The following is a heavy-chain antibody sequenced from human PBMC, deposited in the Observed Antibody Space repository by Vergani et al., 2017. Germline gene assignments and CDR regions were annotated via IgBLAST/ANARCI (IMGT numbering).Heavy chain of an antibody. D-gene: IGHD2-2*01. Sequence: EVQLVESGGGLVQPGGSLRLSCAASGFTFSSYSMNWVRQAPGKGLEWVSYISSSSSTIYYAVSVKGRFTISRDNAKNSLYLQMNSLRAEDTAVYYCARGQDCSSTSCYGYGMDVWGQGTTVTVSS. CDR1: GFTFSSYS. J-gene: IGHJ6*02. V-gene: IGHV3-48*01. CDR3: ARGQDCSSTSCYGYGMDV. CDR2: ISSSSSTI.